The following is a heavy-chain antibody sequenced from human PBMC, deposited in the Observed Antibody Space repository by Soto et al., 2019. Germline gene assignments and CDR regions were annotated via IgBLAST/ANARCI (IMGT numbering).Heavy chain of an antibody. V-gene: IGHV3-23*01. CDR2: ISGSGGST. D-gene: IGHD2-21*01. CDR1: GFTFSSYA. J-gene: IGHJ4*02. Sequence: GGSLRLSCAASGFTFSSYAMSWVRQAPGKGLEWVSAISGSGGSTYYADSVKGRFTISRDDSKDTFYLQMNSLKTEDTAVYYCTADLPTPIPQVDHWGQGTLVTVSS. CDR3: TADLPTPIPQVDH.